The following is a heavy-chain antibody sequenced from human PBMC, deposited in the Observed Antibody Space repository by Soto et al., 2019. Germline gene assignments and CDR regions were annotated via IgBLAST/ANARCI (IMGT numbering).Heavy chain of an antibody. Sequence: XAPTPVNPIQTLTLTWTFSGFSLSTGVVGVGWIRQPPGKAPEWLALIYCNDDKRYGPSLNSRLTITKDTSKNQVVLTMRNMDPVDTATYYCGGYNVRTGYHGYGTDVWGQGTTVTVSS. J-gene: IGHJ6*02. CDR2: IYCNDDK. V-gene: IGHV2-5*01. CDR1: GFSLSTGVVG. D-gene: IGHD3-22*01. CDR3: GGYNVRTGYHGYGTDV.